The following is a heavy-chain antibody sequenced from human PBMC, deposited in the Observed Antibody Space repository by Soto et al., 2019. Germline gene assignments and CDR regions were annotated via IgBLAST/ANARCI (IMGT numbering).Heavy chain of an antibody. J-gene: IGHJ6*03. CDR3: AGHRTLYMDV. CDR2: ISSSSSTI. V-gene: IGHV3-48*01. CDR1: GFTFSSYS. Sequence: PGGSLRLSCAASGFTFSSYSMNWVRQAPGKGLEWVSYISSSSSTIYYADSVKGRFTISRDNAKNSLYLQMNSLRAEDTAVYYCAGHRTLYMDVWGKGTTVTVSS.